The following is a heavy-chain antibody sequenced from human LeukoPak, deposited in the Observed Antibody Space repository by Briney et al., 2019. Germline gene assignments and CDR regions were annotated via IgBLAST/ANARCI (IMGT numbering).Heavy chain of an antibody. J-gene: IGHJ2*01. Sequence: GESLKISCKGSGYSFTSYWIGWVRPMPGKGLAWMGIIYPGDSDTRYSPSFQGQVTISADKSISTAYLQWSSLKASDTAMYYCARHGGPNYGNWYFDLWGRGTLVTVSS. V-gene: IGHV5-51*01. CDR3: ARHGGPNYGNWYFDL. CDR2: IYPGDSDT. CDR1: GYSFTSYW. D-gene: IGHD4-17*01.